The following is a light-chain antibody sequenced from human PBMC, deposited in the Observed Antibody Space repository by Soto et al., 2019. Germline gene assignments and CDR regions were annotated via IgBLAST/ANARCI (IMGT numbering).Light chain of an antibody. Sequence: EIVMTQSPATLSVSPGERATLSCRASQSVSTNLAWYQQKLGQAPRLLIYGASTRATGIPARFSGSGSGTHFTLTSSSLQSEDFALYYCQQYHNWPPYTFGQGTKLEIK. CDR2: GAS. CDR1: QSVSTN. CDR3: QQYHNWPPYT. V-gene: IGKV3-15*01. J-gene: IGKJ2*01.